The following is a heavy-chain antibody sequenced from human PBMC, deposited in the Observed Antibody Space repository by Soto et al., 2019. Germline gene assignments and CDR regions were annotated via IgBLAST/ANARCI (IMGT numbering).Heavy chain of an antibody. CDR1: GFTFSNYA. V-gene: IGHV3-30*03. CDR3: GAGQYFSDY. D-gene: IGHD6-13*01. CDR2: ISYDGSDK. J-gene: IGHJ4*02. Sequence: GGSLRLSCAASGFTFSNYAVTWVRQAPGKGLEWVALISYDGSDKYYADSVKGRFTISRDNSKNTLYLQMNSLRVEDTAVYYCGAGQYFSDYWGQGTLVTSPQ.